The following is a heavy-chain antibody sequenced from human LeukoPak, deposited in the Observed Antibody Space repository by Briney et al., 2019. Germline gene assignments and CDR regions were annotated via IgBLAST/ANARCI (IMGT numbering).Heavy chain of an antibody. J-gene: IGHJ3*02. CDR1: GFTFSSYG. Sequence: GGSLRLSCAASGFTFSSYGMSWVRQAPGKGLEWVSAISGSGGSTYYADSVKGRFTISRDNSKNTLYLQMNSLRAEDTAVYYCAKDARIAAAGTGDAFDIWGQGTMVTVSS. V-gene: IGHV3-23*01. D-gene: IGHD6-13*01. CDR2: ISGSGGST. CDR3: AKDARIAAAGTGDAFDI.